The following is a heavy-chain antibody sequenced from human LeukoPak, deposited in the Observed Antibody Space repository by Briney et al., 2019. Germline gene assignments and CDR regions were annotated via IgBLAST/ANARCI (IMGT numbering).Heavy chain of an antibody. CDR3: ARDRNPNYGSGRAPIQH. CDR1: GYTFTSYY. D-gene: IGHD3-10*01. Sequence: GASVKVSCKASGYTFTSYYMHWVRQAPGQGLEWMGIINPSGGSTSYAQKFQGRVTMTRDTSTSTVYMELSSLRSEDTAVYYCARDRNPNYGSGRAPIQHWGQGTLVTVSS. V-gene: IGHV1-46*01. CDR2: INPSGGST. J-gene: IGHJ1*01.